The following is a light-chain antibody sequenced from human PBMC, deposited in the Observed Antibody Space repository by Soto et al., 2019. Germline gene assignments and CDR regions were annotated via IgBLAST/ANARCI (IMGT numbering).Light chain of an antibody. V-gene: IGKV3-20*01. J-gene: IGKJ3*01. CDR2: GAS. CDR3: QQYTASSGIFT. Sequence: VLTQSPGTLSLSPGERATLSCRASQRVNSNYFAWYQQKPGQAPRLLVFGASTRATGIPDRFSGSGSGTDFILTSSRVEPEDSAVYYCQQYTASSGIFTFGPGTKVDIK. CDR1: QRVNSNY.